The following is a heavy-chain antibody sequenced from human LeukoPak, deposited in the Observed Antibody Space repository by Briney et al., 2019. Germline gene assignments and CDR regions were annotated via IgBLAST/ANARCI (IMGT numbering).Heavy chain of an antibody. CDR3: ARARGSEAPDY. CDR2: INPNSGGT. J-gene: IGHJ4*02. Sequence: ASVKVSCKASGYTFTGYYMHWVRQAPGQGLEWMGWINPNSGGTNYAQKFQGRVTMATDTSTSTAYMELRSLRSDDTAVYYCARARGSEAPDYWGQGTLVTVSS. V-gene: IGHV1-2*02. CDR1: GYTFTGYY. D-gene: IGHD3-10*01.